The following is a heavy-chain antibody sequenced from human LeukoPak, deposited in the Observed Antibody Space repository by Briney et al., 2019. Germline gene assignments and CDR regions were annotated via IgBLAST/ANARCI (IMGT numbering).Heavy chain of an antibody. V-gene: IGHV3-33*01. J-gene: IGHJ4*02. CDR1: GYTLTELS. CDR2: IRYDGSNK. D-gene: IGHD3-22*01. Sequence: SCKVSGYTLTELSMHWVRQAPGKGLEWVAFIRYDGSNKYYADSVKGRFTISRDNAKNSLYLQMNSLRAEDTAVYYCARPSYDSGAYLDYWGQGTLVTVSS. CDR3: ARPSYDSGAYLDY.